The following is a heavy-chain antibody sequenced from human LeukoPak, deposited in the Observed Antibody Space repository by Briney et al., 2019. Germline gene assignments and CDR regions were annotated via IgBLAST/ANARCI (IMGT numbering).Heavy chain of an antibody. V-gene: IGHV3-30-3*01. CDR3: ARDGRLQLDRGFDY. CDR2: ISYDGSNK. J-gene: IGHJ4*02. D-gene: IGHD6-25*01. Sequence: TGGSLRLSCAASGFTFSSYAMHWVRQAPGKGLEWVAVISYDGSNKYYADSVKGRFTISRDNSKNTLYLQMNSLRAEDTAVYYCARDGRLQLDRGFDYWGQGTLVTVSS. CDR1: GFTFSSYA.